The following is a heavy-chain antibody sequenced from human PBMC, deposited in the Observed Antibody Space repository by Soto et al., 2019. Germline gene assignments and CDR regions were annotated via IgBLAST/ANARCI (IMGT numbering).Heavy chain of an antibody. D-gene: IGHD3-10*01. Sequence: SETLSLTCAVYGGSFSGYYWSWIRQPPGKGLEWIGEIYYSGSTNYNPSLKSRVTISVDTSKNQFSLKLSSVTAADTAVYYCASRSYYGSGSYMVMDVWGKGTTVTVSS. CDR2: IYYSGST. J-gene: IGHJ6*03. CDR3: ASRSYYGSGSYMVMDV. CDR1: GGSFSGYY. V-gene: IGHV4-34*01.